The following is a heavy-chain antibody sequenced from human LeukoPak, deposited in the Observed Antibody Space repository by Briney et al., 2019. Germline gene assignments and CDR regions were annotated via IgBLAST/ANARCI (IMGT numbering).Heavy chain of an antibody. D-gene: IGHD6-19*01. J-gene: IGHJ4*02. CDR1: GGCLSSSSYY. CDR2: IYYSGST. V-gene: IGHV4-39*01. Sequence: SETLSLTCTVYGGCLSSSSYYWGWIRQPPGKGLEWIGSIYYSGSTYYNPSLMSRVTISVDTSKNQFSLKLSSVTAADTAVYYCARHEKSSGWYFDYWGQGTLVTVSS. CDR3: ARHEKSSGWYFDY.